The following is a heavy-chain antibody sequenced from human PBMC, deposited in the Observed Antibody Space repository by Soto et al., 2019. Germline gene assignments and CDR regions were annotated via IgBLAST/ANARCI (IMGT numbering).Heavy chain of an antibody. V-gene: IGHV4-31*03. Sequence: TSETLSLTCTVSGGSISSGGYYWSWIRRHPGKGLEWIGYIYYSGSTYYNPSLKSRVTISVDTSKNQFSLKLSSVTAADTAVYYCARGYCSGGSCRGYYYYMDVWGKGTTVTVSS. CDR1: GGSISSGGYY. D-gene: IGHD2-15*01. CDR3: ARGYCSGGSCRGYYYYMDV. CDR2: IYYSGST. J-gene: IGHJ6*03.